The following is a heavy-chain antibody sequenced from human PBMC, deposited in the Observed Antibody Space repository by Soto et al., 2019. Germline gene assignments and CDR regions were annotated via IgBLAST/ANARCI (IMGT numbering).Heavy chain of an antibody. V-gene: IGHV1-18*01. CDR2: LNTYNGNT. Sequence: QLVQSGVEVKKTGASVKISCKASGYTFSDYGISWVRQAPGQGLEWMGRLNTYNGNTDYVQKLQGRITMTADTSARTAYMELRSLRSDDTAVYYCARENTSGYFYWGQGTLVSVSS. CDR3: ARENTSGYFY. CDR1: GYTFSDYG. D-gene: IGHD3-22*01. J-gene: IGHJ4*02.